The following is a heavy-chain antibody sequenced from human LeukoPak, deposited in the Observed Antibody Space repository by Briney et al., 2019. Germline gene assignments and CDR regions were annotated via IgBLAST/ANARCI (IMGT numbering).Heavy chain of an antibody. CDR1: GFTFSSYS. CDR2: ISSSSYI. D-gene: IGHD6-19*01. Sequence: SGGSLRLSCAASGFTFSSYSMNWVRQAPGKGLEWVSSISSSSYIYYADSVMGRFTISRDNAKNSLYLQMNSLRAEDTAVYYCARSGVAGPPMGWFDPWGQGTLVTVSS. V-gene: IGHV3-21*01. CDR3: ARSGVAGPPMGWFDP. J-gene: IGHJ5*02.